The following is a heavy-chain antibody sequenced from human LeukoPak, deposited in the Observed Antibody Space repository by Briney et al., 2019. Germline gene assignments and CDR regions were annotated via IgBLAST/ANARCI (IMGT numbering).Heavy chain of an antibody. CDR1: GGSITSSHW. J-gene: IGHJ4*02. CDR2: IYHSETT. D-gene: IGHD6-19*01. Sequence: SGTLSLTCAVSGGSITSSHWWSWVRQPPGKGLEWIGEIYHSETTNYNPSLKSRLTISVDKSNNQFSLKLTSVTAADTAMYYCARRSSGWNGFGYWGQGTLVTVSS. CDR3: ARRSSGWNGFGY. V-gene: IGHV4-4*02.